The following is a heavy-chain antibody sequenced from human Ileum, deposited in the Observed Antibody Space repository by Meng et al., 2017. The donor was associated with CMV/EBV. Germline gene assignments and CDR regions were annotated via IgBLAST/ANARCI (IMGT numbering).Heavy chain of an antibody. V-gene: IGHV3-23*01. Sequence: SGCTFDKYGMGWVRQAPGKGLEWVSSISATSLSKYSADSVKGRFTISRDNSQNTLFLDMNSLRADDTAIYYCAKVYYYDSPAPFDCWGQGTLVTVSS. CDR3: AKVYYYDSPAPFDC. CDR2: ISATSLSK. D-gene: IGHD3-22*01. CDR1: GCTFDKYG. J-gene: IGHJ4*02.